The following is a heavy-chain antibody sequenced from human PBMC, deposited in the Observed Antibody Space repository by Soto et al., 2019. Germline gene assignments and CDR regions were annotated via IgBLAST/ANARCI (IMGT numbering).Heavy chain of an antibody. CDR1: GFTFSSFW. V-gene: IGHV3-7*01. CDR2: INQDGSEK. D-gene: IGHD3-3*01. Sequence: EVQLVESGGDLVQPGGSLRLSCAASGFTFSSFWITWVRQAPGKGLEWVANINQDGSEKHYVDSVKGRFTLSIDNAENSVYLQMNSLRADDTAVYYCARDFGVQELDYWGQGTLVTVSA. CDR3: ARDFGVQELDY. J-gene: IGHJ4*02.